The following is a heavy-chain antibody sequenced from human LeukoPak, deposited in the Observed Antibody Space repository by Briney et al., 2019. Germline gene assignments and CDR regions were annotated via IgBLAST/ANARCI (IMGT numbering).Heavy chain of an antibody. CDR1: GGSISSGDYY. Sequence: TSETLSLTCTVSGGSISSGDYYWSWIRQPPGKGLEWIGYLYYSGSTYYNPSLKSRITISVETSKNQFSLKLSSGTAADTAVYYCARGDWLDPWGQGTLVSVSS. V-gene: IGHV4-30-4*01. J-gene: IGHJ5*02. CDR2: LYYSGST. CDR3: ARGDWLDP.